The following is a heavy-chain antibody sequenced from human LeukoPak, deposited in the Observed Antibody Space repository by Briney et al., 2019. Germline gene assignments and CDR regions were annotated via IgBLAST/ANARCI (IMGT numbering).Heavy chain of an antibody. Sequence: SETLSLTCTVSGGSISSSGFYWGWIRQPPGKGLELIGSIFSGGSTYYNPSLESRVTISVDTSKNQFSLNLSSVTAADTAMYYCARAVLATKSEHWFDSWGQGTLVTVSS. D-gene: IGHD2-8*01. V-gene: IGHV4-39*07. J-gene: IGHJ5*01. CDR3: ARAVLATKSEHWFDS. CDR1: GGSISSSGFY. CDR2: IFSGGST.